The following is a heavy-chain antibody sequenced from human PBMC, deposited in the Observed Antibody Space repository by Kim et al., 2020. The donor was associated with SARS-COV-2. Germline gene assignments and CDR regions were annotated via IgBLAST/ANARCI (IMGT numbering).Heavy chain of an antibody. CDR2: ITYDGSNK. CDR1: GFTFSSYA. D-gene: IGHD3-10*01. CDR3: ARDLRVYYGSAPDY. Sequence: GGSLRLSCAASGFTFSSYAMHWVRQAPGKGLEWVAVITYDGSNKYYADSVKGRFTISRDNSKNTLYLQMNSLRAEDTAVYYCARDLRVYYGSAPDYWGQGPLVTVSS. V-gene: IGHV3-30-3*01. J-gene: IGHJ4*02.